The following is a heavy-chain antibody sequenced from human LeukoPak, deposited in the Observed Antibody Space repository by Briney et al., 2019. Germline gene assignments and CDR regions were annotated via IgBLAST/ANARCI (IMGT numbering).Heavy chain of an antibody. CDR3: AKDVPLTGGRSLLY. J-gene: IGHJ4*02. V-gene: IGHV3-15*01. CDR2: TKGKAGGETT. CDR1: GFRFSDAW. Sequence: PGRSLRLSCAASGFRFSDAWMTWVRQAPGKGLEWVGPTKGKAGGETTHYAAPVKGRFTISRDDSRNTLYLQMNSLKTEDTALYYCAKDVPLTGGRSLLYWGQGTLVSVSS. D-gene: IGHD2-8*02.